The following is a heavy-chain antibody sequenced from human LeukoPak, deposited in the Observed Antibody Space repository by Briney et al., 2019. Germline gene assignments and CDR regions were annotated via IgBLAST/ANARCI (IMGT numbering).Heavy chain of an antibody. CDR1: GFTFSSYG. D-gene: IGHD6-19*01. CDR3: ARGTAVADY. CDR2: TWYDGSNK. V-gene: IGHV3-33*01. Sequence: PGRSLRLSCAASGFTFSSYGMHWVRQAPGKGLEWVAVTWYDGSNKYYADSVKGRFTISRDNSKNTLYLQMNSLRAEDTAVYYCARGTAVADYWGQGTLVTVSS. J-gene: IGHJ4*02.